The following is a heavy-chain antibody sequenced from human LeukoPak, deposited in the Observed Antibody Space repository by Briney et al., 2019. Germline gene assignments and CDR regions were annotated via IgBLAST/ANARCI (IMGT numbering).Heavy chain of an antibody. CDR1: GFTFSSYG. CDR2: ISGSGGST. D-gene: IGHD5-12*01. J-gene: IGHJ4*02. V-gene: IGHV3-23*01. CDR3: ARGPSGYHNT. Sequence: GGSLRLSCAASGFTFSSYGMSWGRQAPGEGLGGVSAISGSGGSTYYADSVKGRFTISRDNSKNTLYLQMNSLRAEDTAVYYCARGPSGYHNTGGQGTLVTVSS.